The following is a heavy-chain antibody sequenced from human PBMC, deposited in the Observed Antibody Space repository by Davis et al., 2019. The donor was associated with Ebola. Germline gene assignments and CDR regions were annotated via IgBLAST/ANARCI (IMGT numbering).Heavy chain of an antibody. CDR2: NYPADSDT. D-gene: IGHD3-10*01. J-gene: IGHJ4*02. V-gene: IGHV5-51*01. CDR1: GYSFTSYW. CDR3: ARMGKSYYDSLWDY. Sequence: GESLKIPCKGSGYSFTSYWIGWVRQMPGKGLEWMGINYPADSDTKYSPSFQGQVTISADKSISTAYLQWSSLKASDTAMYYCARMGKSYYDSLWDYWGQGTLVTVSS.